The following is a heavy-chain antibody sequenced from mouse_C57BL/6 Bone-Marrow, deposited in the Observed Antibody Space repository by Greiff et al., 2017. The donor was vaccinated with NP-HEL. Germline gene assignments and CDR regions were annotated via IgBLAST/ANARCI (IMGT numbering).Heavy chain of an antibody. Sequence: EVQLVESGGGLVQPGGSLKLSCAASGFTFSDSYMYWVRQTPEKRLEWVAYISNGGGSTYYPDTVKGRFTISRDNAKNTLYLQMSRLKSEDTAMYYCARPLSQAWFAYWGQGTLVTVSA. V-gene: IGHV5-12*01. CDR3: ARPLSQAWFAY. CDR2: ISNGGGST. J-gene: IGHJ3*01. CDR1: GFTFSDSY.